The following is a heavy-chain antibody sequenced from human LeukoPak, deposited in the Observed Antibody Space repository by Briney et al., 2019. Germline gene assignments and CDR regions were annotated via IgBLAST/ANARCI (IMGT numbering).Heavy chain of an antibody. CDR1: GGSISSYR. J-gene: IGHJ3*01. CDR3: ARGVVIGQDDAFDV. V-gene: IGHV4-59*12. Sequence: MPSETLSLTCTVSGGSISSYRWSWIRQSPGKGLEWIGFIFYGGSIDYSPSLQSRVTMSVDTSKSHLSLRLTSVTAADTAVYFCARGVVIGQDDAFDVWSRGTMVTVSS. D-gene: IGHD2-15*01. CDR2: IFYGGSI.